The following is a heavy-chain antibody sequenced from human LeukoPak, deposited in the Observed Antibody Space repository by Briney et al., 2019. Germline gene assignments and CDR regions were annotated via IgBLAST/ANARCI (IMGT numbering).Heavy chain of an antibody. CDR2: INPNSGGT. J-gene: IGHJ4*02. V-gene: IGHV1-2*02. Sequence: ASVKVSCKASGYTFTGYYMHWVRQAPGQGLEWMGWINPNSGGTNYAQKLQGRVTMTTDTSTSTAYMELRSLRSDDTAVYYCARVESQWLVPDYWGQGTLVTVSS. CDR3: ARVESQWLVPDY. D-gene: IGHD6-19*01. CDR1: GYTFTGYY.